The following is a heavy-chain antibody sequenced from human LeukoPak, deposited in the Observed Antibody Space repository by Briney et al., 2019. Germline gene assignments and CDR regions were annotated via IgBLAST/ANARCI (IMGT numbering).Heavy chain of an antibody. Sequence: PGRSLRLSCAASGFTFSSYGMHWVRQAPGKGLEWVAVIWYDGSNKYYADSVKGRFTISRDNSKNTLYLQMNSLRAEDTAVYYCARSGALTYTFDYWGQGTLVTVSS. J-gene: IGHJ4*02. CDR2: IWYDGSNK. CDR1: GFTFSSYG. CDR3: ARSGALTYTFDY. V-gene: IGHV3-33*01. D-gene: IGHD1-14*01.